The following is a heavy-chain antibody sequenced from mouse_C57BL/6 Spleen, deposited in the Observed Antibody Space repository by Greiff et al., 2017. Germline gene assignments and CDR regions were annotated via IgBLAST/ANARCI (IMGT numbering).Heavy chain of an antibody. Sequence: EVMLVESGGGLVQPGGSLKLSCAASGFTFSDYYMYWVRQTPEKRLEWVAYISNGGGSTYYPDTVKGRFTISRDNAKNTLYLQMSRLKSEDTAMYYCARVYDGYLYYFDYWGQGTTLTVSS. CDR3: ARVYDGYLYYFDY. CDR1: GFTFSDYY. D-gene: IGHD2-3*01. CDR2: ISNGGGST. J-gene: IGHJ2*01. V-gene: IGHV5-12*01.